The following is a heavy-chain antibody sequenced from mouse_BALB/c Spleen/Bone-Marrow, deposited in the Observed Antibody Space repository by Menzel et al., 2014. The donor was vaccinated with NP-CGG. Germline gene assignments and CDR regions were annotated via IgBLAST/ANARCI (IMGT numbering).Heavy chain of an antibody. D-gene: IGHD2-4*01. CDR2: IYPYNDVT. Sequence: EVKVVESGPELVKPGASVKMSCKASGYTFTSYVLHWVKRTPGQGLEWIGYIYPYNDVTKYNEKFKAKATLTSDKSSSTAYMELSSLTSEDSAVYYCAREGMSTGDYWSQGTTLTVSS. J-gene: IGHJ2*01. CDR3: AREGMSTGDY. V-gene: IGHV1-14*01. CDR1: GYTFTSYV.